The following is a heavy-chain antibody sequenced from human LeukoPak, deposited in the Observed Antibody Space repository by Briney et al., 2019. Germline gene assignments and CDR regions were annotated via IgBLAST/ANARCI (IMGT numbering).Heavy chain of an antibody. J-gene: IGHJ4*02. Sequence: GGSLRLSCAASGFTFSSYSMNWVRQAPGKGLEWGSYINGSSSTIYYADSVKGRFTISRDNGKNTLYLQMNSLRAEDTAVYYCARGSTYYDSSGQVPFDYWGQGTLVTVSS. CDR3: ARGSTYYDSSGQVPFDY. CDR2: INGSSSTI. D-gene: IGHD3-22*01. V-gene: IGHV3-48*01. CDR1: GFTFSSYS.